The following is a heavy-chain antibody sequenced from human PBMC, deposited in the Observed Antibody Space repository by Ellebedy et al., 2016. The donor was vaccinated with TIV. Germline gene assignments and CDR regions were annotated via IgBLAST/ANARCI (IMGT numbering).Heavy chain of an antibody. Sequence: ASVKVSCXASGYTFTGYYMHWVRQAPGQGLEWMGWINPNSGGTNYAQKFQGRVTMTRDTSTSTVYMELSSLRSEDTAVYYCAREGDSSGHDYWGQGTLVTVSS. CDR1: GYTFTGYY. CDR3: AREGDSSGHDY. J-gene: IGHJ4*02. V-gene: IGHV1-2*02. CDR2: INPNSGGT. D-gene: IGHD6-19*01.